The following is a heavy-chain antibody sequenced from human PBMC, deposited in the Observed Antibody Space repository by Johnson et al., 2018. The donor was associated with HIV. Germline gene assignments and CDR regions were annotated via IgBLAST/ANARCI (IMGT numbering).Heavy chain of an antibody. CDR1: GFTFSSYW. Sequence: VQLVESGGGLVQPGGSLRLSCAASGFTFSSYWMSWVRQAPGKGLEWVANIKQDGSEKYYVDSVKGRFTISRDNAKNSLYLQMNSLRAEDTAVYYCARVAVLRPPSRETSGYYYYTYPDAFDIWGQGTMVTVSS. J-gene: IGHJ3*02. CDR2: IKQDGSEK. CDR3: ARVAVLRPPSRETSGYYYYTYPDAFDI. V-gene: IGHV3-7*05. D-gene: IGHD3-22*01.